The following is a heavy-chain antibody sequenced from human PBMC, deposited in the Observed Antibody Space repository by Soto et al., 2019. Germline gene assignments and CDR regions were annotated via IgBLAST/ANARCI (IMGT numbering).Heavy chain of an antibody. Sequence: SETLSLTCAVYGGSFSGYYWSWIRQPPGKGLEWIGEINHSGSTNYNPSLKSRVTISVDTSKNQFSLKLSSVTAADTAVYYCARVAVPAAKTYYYYYMDVWGKGTTVTVSS. CDR1: GGSFSGYY. CDR3: ARVAVPAAKTYYYYYMDV. D-gene: IGHD2-2*01. J-gene: IGHJ6*03. CDR2: INHSGST. V-gene: IGHV4-34*01.